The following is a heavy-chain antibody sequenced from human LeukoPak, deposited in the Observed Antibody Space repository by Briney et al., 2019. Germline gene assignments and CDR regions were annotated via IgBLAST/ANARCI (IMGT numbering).Heavy chain of an antibody. J-gene: IGHJ4*02. CDR2: IDPSDSYT. CDR1: GYSFTSYW. Sequence: GESLKISCKGSGYSFTSYWISWVRQMPGKGLEWMGRIDPSDSYTNYSPSSQGHVTISADKSISTAYLQWSSLKASGTAMYYCARHENYYDSSGYYYEVEYWGQGTLVTVSS. CDR3: ARHENYYDSSGYYYEVEY. D-gene: IGHD3-22*01. V-gene: IGHV5-10-1*01.